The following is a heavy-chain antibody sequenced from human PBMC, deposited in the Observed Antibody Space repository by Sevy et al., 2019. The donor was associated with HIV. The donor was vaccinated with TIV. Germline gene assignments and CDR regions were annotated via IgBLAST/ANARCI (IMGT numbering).Heavy chain of an antibody. J-gene: IGHJ6*02. Sequence: ASVKVSCKASGYTFTSYGISWVRQAPGQGLEWMGWISAYNGNTNYAQKLQGRVTMTTDTSTSTAYMELRSLRSDDTAVYYCARSQSYYDFWSGYSTYYYCGMDVWGQGTTVTVSS. CDR1: GYTFTSYG. CDR2: ISAYNGNT. D-gene: IGHD3-3*01. CDR3: ARSQSYYDFWSGYSTYYYCGMDV. V-gene: IGHV1-18*01.